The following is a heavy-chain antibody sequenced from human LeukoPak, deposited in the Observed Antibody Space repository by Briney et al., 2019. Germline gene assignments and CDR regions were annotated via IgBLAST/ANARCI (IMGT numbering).Heavy chain of an antibody. D-gene: IGHD2-2*01. CDR2: IYYSGST. J-gene: IGHJ5*02. V-gene: IGHV4-39*01. Sequence: PSETLSLTCTVSGGSISSSSYYWGWIRQPPGKGLEWIGSIYYSGSTYYNPSLKSRVTISVDTSKNQFSLKLSSVTAADTAVYYCARQGDIVVVTAATNWFDPWGQGTLVTVSS. CDR1: GGSISSSSYY. CDR3: ARQGDIVVVTAATNWFDP.